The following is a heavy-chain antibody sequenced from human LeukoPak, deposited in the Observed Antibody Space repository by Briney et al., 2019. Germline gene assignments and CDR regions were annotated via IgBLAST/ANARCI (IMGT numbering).Heavy chain of an antibody. V-gene: IGHV1-69*13. CDR2: IIPIFGTA. J-gene: IGHJ1*01. CDR1: GGTFSSYA. CDR3: ARGPRYYYDSSGYYSPRH. D-gene: IGHD3-22*01. Sequence: SVTVSCKASGGTFSSYAISWVRQAPGQGLEWMGGIIPIFGTANYAQKFQGRGTITADETTSTAYMELSSLRSEDTAVYYCARGPRYYYDSSGYYSPRHWGQGTLVTVSS.